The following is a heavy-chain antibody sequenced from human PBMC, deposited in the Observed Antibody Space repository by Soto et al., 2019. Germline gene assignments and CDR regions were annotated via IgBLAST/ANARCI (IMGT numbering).Heavy chain of an antibody. D-gene: IGHD3-3*01. V-gene: IGHV2-5*01. Sequence: QITLKESGPTLVKPTQTLTLTCTFSGFSLSTSGVGVGWIRQPPGKALEWLALIYWNDDKRYSPSLKSRLTITMDTSKNQVVLTMTNMDPVDTATYYCAHRLGYDFWSGYYNRAWFDPWGQGTLVTVSS. J-gene: IGHJ5*02. CDR1: GFSLSTSGVG. CDR3: AHRLGYDFWSGYYNRAWFDP. CDR2: IYWNDDK.